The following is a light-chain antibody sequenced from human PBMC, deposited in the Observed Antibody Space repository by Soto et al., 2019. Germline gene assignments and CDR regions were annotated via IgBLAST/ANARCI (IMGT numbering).Light chain of an antibody. CDR2: AAS. CDR1: RDITSW. J-gene: IGKJ4*01. CDR3: QQANDFPLT. V-gene: IGKV1-12*01. Sequence: DIQVTQSPSSVSASVGDRVTITCRASRDITSWLSWYQQKPGKAPKLLIYAASTLQSGVPSRFSGGGSGTDFTLTINSLQPEDSATYYCQQANDFPLTCGGGTKVEI.